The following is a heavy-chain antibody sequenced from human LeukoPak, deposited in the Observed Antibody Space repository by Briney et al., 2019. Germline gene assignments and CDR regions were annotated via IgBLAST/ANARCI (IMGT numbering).Heavy chain of an antibody. V-gene: IGHV1-2*02. Sequence: ASVKVSCKASGYTFTGYYMHWVRQAPGQGLEWMGWINPNSGGTNYAQKFQGRVTMTRDTSISTAYMELRSLRSDDTAVYYCARDSKVMVVVITDLFDYWGQGTLVSVSS. J-gene: IGHJ4*02. CDR1: GYTFTGYY. CDR3: ARDSKVMVVVITDLFDY. CDR2: INPNSGGT. D-gene: IGHD3-22*01.